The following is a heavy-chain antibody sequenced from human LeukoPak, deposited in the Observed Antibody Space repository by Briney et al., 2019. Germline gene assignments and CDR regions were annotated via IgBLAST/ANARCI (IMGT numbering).Heavy chain of an antibody. Sequence: SETLSLTCAVYGGSFSGYYWSWIRQPPGKGLEWIGEINHSGSTNYNPSLKSRVTISVDTSKSQFSLKLSSVTAADTAVYYCARVAPYIVVVVAATRVGAFDIWGQGTMVTVSS. D-gene: IGHD2-15*01. V-gene: IGHV4-34*01. CDR3: ARVAPYIVVVVAATRVGAFDI. CDR1: GGSFSGYY. CDR2: INHSGST. J-gene: IGHJ3*02.